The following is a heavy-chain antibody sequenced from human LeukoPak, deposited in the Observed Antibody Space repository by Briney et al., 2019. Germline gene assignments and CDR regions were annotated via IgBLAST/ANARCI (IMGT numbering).Heavy chain of an antibody. CDR3: ARSRQRQYSYGFNYYSYYMDV. Sequence: PSETLSLTCAVYGGSFSGYYWSWIRQPPGKGLEWIGEINHSGSTNYNPSLKSRVTISVDTSKNQFSLKLSSVTAADTAVYYCARSRQRQYSYGFNYYSYYMDVWGKGTTVTVSS. CDR1: GGSFSGYY. CDR2: INHSGST. J-gene: IGHJ6*03. V-gene: IGHV4-34*01. D-gene: IGHD5-18*01.